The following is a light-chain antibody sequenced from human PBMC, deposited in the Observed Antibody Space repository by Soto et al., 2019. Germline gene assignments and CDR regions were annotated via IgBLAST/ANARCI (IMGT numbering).Light chain of an antibody. CDR3: SSYTSSNTYV. CDR1: SSDVGGHNY. Sequence: QSALTQPASVSGSPGQAITISCTGSSSDVGGHNYVSWYQQHPGKAPQLMIFEVSRRPSGVSNRFSGSKSGDTASLTISGLQAEDEADYYCSSYTSSNTYVFGTGTKVTVL. CDR2: EVS. V-gene: IGLV2-14*01. J-gene: IGLJ1*01.